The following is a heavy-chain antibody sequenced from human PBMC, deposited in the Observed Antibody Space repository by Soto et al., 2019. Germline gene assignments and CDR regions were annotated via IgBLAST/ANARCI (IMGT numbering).Heavy chain of an antibody. V-gene: IGHV4-30-4*01. CDR1: GGSLSSGFYY. CDR3: ARAAATTAAGYYYYGLDV. D-gene: IGHD6-25*01. CDR2: FYHTGST. J-gene: IGHJ6*02. Sequence: SETLSLTCSVSGGSLSSGFYYWSWIRQPPGKGLEWIGYFYHTGSTYYNPSLKGRLTISKDMTKNQFSLNLMSVTAADTAVYYCARAAATTAAGYYYYGLDVWGQGTTVTVSS.